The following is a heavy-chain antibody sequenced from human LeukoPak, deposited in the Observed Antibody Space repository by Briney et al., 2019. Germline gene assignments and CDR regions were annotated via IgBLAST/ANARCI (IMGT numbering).Heavy chain of an antibody. Sequence: ASVTVSCKASGYTFTSYGITWVRQAPGQGLEWMGWVSIYNGKTKYAQNLQGRVTMTADTSTTTAYMELRSLRSDDTAVYYCARVYSAAMGEYYFDYWGQGTLVTVSS. CDR1: GYTFTSYG. CDR2: VSIYNGKT. D-gene: IGHD2-2*01. J-gene: IGHJ4*02. V-gene: IGHV1-18*01. CDR3: ARVYSAAMGEYYFDY.